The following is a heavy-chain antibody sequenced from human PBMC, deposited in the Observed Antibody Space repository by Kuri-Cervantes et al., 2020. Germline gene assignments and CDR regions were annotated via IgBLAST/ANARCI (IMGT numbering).Heavy chain of an antibody. CDR2: TYYSGST. CDR3: ARVFRTRPEYYFDY. Sequence: GSLRLSCTVSGGSISSSSYYWSWIRQPPGKGLERIGYTYYSGSTNYNPSLKSRVTISVDTSKNQFSLKLSSVTAADTAVYYCARVFRTRPEYYFDYWGQGTLVTVSS. J-gene: IGHJ4*02. V-gene: IGHV4-61*01. CDR1: GGSISSSSYY. D-gene: IGHD1-14*01.